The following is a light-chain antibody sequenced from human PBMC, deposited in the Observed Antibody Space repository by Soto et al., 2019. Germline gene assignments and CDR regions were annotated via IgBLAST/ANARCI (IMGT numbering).Light chain of an antibody. CDR1: SGHSSYA. V-gene: IGLV4-69*01. CDR3: QTWGTGIQV. CDR2: FNSDGSH. Sequence: QLVLTQSPSASASLGASVKLTCTLSSGHSSYAIAWHQQQPEKGPRYLMKFNSDGSHSKGDGIPDRFSGSSSGAERYLTISSLQSEDEADYYCQTWGTGIQVFGGGTQLTVL. J-gene: IGLJ2*01.